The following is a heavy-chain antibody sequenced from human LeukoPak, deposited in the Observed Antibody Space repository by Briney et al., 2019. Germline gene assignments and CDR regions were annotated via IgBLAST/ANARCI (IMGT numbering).Heavy chain of an antibody. CDR1: GGSISSGGYY. V-gene: IGHV4-31*03. Sequence: PSQTLSLTCTVSGGSISSGGYYWSWIRQHPGKGLEWIGYIYYSGSTYYNPSLKSRVTISVDTSKNQFSLQLSSVTAADTAVYYCAGDVMSTALDAFDVWGQGTMVTVSS. D-gene: IGHD1-1*01. CDR2: IYYSGST. J-gene: IGHJ3*01. CDR3: AGDVMSTALDAFDV.